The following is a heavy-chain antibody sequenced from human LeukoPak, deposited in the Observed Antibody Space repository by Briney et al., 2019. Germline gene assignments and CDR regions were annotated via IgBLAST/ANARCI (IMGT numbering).Heavy chain of an antibody. D-gene: IGHD3-10*01. Sequence: SETLSLTCTVSGGSISSYYWSWIRQPPGKGLEWIGYIYYSGSTNYNPSLKSRVTISVDTSKNQFSLKLSSVTAADTAVYYCGSQVLWFGELFKSWFDPWGQGTLVTVSS. CDR1: GGSISSYY. J-gene: IGHJ5*02. CDR2: IYYSGST. V-gene: IGHV4-59*01. CDR3: GSQVLWFGELFKSWFDP.